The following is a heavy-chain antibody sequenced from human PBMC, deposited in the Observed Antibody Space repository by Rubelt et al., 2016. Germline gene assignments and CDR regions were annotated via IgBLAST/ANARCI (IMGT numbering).Heavy chain of an antibody. V-gene: IGHV3-23*01. CDR3: ARDPYNRNDEGYGMDV. J-gene: IGHJ6*02. CDR1: GFTFSRYA. Sequence: SRGGLVQPGGSLRVSCAASGFTFSRYAMNWVRQAPGKGLEWVAAISGSGGSTFYADSVKGRFTISRDNSKNTLYLQMNSLRAEDTAGDYCARDPYNRNDEGYGMDVWGQGTTVTVSS. D-gene: IGHD1-1*01. CDR2: ISGSGGST.